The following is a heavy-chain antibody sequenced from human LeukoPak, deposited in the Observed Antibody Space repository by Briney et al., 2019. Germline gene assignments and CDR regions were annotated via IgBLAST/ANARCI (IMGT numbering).Heavy chain of an antibody. CDR2: IYTSGST. CDR3: ARGGFTSYLPYFDY. V-gene: IGHV4-61*02. D-gene: IGHD3-10*01. CDR1: GGSISSGSYY. J-gene: IGHJ4*02. Sequence: SETLSLTCTVSGGSISSGSYYWSWIRQPAGKGLEWIGRIYTSGSTNYNPSLKSRVTISVDTSKNQFSLKLSSVTAADTAVYYCARGGFTSYLPYFDYWGQGTLVTVSS.